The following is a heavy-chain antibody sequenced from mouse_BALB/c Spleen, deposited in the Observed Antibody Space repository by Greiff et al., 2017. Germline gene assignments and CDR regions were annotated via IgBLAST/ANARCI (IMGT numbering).Heavy chain of an antibody. J-gene: IGHJ2*01. CDR2: INPSNGRT. Sequence: QVQLQQSGAELVKPGASVKLSCKASGYTFTSYWMHWVKQRPGQGLEWIGEINPSNGRTNYNEKFKSKATLTVDKSSSTAYMQLSSLTSEDSAVYYCARGAGNYVDYWGQGTTLTVSS. CDR3: ARGAGNYVDY. V-gene: IGHV1S81*02. D-gene: IGHD3-3*01. CDR1: GYTFTSYW.